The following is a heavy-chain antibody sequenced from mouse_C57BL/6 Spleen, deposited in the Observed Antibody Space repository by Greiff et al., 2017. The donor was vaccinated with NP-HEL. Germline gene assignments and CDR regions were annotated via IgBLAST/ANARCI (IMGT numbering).Heavy chain of an antibody. V-gene: IGHV1-64*01. CDR1: GYTFTSYW. CDR3: ARSAYYYGTMDY. D-gene: IGHD1-1*01. J-gene: IGHJ4*01. CDR2: IHPNSGST. Sequence: VQLQQPGAELVKPGASVKLSCKASGYTFTSYWMHWVKQRPGQGLEWIGMIHPNSGSTNYNEKFKSKATLTVDKSSSTAYMQLSSLTSEDSAVYYCARSAYYYGTMDYWGQGTSVTVSS.